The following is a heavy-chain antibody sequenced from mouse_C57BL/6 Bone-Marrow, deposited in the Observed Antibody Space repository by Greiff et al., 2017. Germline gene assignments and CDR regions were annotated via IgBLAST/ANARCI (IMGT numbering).Heavy chain of an antibody. CDR2: ISSGGSYT. V-gene: IGHV5-6*01. CDR1: GFTFSSYG. CDR3: ARRTEYFDY. D-gene: IGHD4-1*01. J-gene: IGHJ2*01. Sequence: EVHLVESGGDLVMPGGSLKLSCAASGFTFSSYGMSWVRQTPDKRLEWVATISSGGSYTYYPDSVKGRFTISRDNAKNTLYLQMSSLKSEDTAMYYCARRTEYFDYWGQGTTLTVSS.